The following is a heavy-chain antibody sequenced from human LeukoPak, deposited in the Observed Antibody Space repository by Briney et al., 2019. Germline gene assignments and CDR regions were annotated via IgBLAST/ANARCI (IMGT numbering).Heavy chain of an antibody. CDR1: GGSISSRSDY. V-gene: IGHV4-39*01. Sequence: SETLSLTCTVSGGSISSRSDYWGWIRQPPGKGLEWIGGTYYSGSAYYNPSLKSRVTISVDTSKNQFSLKLSSVTAAATDVYSCARHEDVVSFVSSFDPWGQGTLVTVSS. J-gene: IGHJ5*02. D-gene: IGHD5/OR15-5a*01. CDR2: TYYSGSA. CDR3: ARHEDVVSFVSSFDP.